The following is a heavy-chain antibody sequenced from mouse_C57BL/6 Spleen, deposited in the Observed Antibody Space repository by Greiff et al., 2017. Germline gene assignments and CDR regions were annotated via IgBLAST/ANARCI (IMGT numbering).Heavy chain of an antibody. J-gene: IGHJ1*03. CDR3: TTYWYFDV. CDR2: IDPETGGT. V-gene: IGHV1-15*01. CDR1: GYTFTDYE. Sequence: QVHVKQSGAELVRPGASVTLSCKASGYTFTDYEMHWVKQTPVHGLEWIGAIDPETGGTAYNQTFKGKAILTADKSSSTAYMDLRSLTSEDSAVYYCTTYWYFDVWGTGTTVTVSS.